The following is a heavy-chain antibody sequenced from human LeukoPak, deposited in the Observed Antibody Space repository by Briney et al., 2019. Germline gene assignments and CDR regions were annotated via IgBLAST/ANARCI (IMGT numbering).Heavy chain of an antibody. J-gene: IGHJ4*02. D-gene: IGHD6-19*01. Sequence: SVKVSCKASGGTFSSYAISWVRQAPGQGLEWMGGIIPIFGTANYAQKFQGRVTITADKSTSTAYMELSSLRSVDTAVYYCARDLGAEQWLAPFDYWGQGTLVTVSS. CDR2: IIPIFGTA. CDR1: GGTFSSYA. CDR3: ARDLGAEQWLAPFDY. V-gene: IGHV1-69*06.